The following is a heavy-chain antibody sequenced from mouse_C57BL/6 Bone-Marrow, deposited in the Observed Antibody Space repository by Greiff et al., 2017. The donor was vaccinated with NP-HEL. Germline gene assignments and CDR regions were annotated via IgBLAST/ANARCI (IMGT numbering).Heavy chain of an antibody. CDR2: IYPGNSDT. CDR3: TRDYGSQPSFAY. D-gene: IGHD1-1*01. J-gene: IGHJ3*01. Sequence: DVKLQESGTVLARPGASVKMSCKTSGYTFTSYWMHWVKQRPGQGLEWIGAIYPGNSDTSYNQKFKGKAKLTAVTSASTAYMELSSLTNEDSAVYYCTRDYGSQPSFAYWGQGTLVTVSA. CDR1: GYTFTSYW. V-gene: IGHV1-5*01.